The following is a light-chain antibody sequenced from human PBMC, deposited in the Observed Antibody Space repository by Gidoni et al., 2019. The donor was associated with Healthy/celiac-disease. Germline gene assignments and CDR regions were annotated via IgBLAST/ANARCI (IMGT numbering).Light chain of an antibody. CDR1: QSISSY. Sequence: DIQMTPSPSSLSASVGDRVTITCRASQSISSYLNWYQQKPGKAPKRLIYAASSLQSGVPSRFSGSGSGTDFTLTISSLQPEDFATYYCQQSYSTPRTFGQGTKVEIK. CDR3: QQSYSTPRT. J-gene: IGKJ1*01. CDR2: AAS. V-gene: IGKV1-39*01.